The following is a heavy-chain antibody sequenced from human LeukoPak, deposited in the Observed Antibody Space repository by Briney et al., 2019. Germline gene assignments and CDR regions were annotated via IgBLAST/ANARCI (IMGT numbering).Heavy chain of an antibody. J-gene: IGHJ4*02. V-gene: IGHV3-74*01. CDR2: INSDGSST. Sequence: GGSLRLSCAASGFTFRSYWMHWVRQAPGKGLVWVSRINSDGSSTTTADNLKARFTKYRDNPKNTLYLQMKSVRAEDSDMYYGGRGGLESSGYDFDCWGQGTLVTVSS. CDR3: GRGGLESSGYDFDC. CDR1: GFTFRSYW. D-gene: IGHD3-22*01.